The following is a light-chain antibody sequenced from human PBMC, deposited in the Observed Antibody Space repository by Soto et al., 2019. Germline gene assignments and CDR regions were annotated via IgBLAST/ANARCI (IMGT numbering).Light chain of an antibody. J-gene: IGLJ1*01. CDR1: SSNIGSKT. V-gene: IGLV1-44*01. CDR2: NSY. CDR3: AAWDASLNGYV. Sequence: QSVLTQPPSASGTPGQRVTISCSGSSSNIGSKTVNWYQQLPGTVPKLLIYNSYKRPSGVPDRFSGAKSGTSASLAIIGRQSEDEADYYCAAWDASLNGYVFGAGTKLTVL.